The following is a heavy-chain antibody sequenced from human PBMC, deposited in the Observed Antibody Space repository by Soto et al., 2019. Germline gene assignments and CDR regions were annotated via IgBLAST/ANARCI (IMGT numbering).Heavy chain of an antibody. CDR2: IIPILAIA. D-gene: IGHD6-13*01. CDR1: GGSFSSYT. CDR3: ARDGIAAAAGTGWFDP. V-gene: IGHV1-69*08. J-gene: IGHJ5*02. Sequence: QVQLVQSGAEVKKPGSSVKVSCKASGGSFSSYTLSWVRQAPGQGLEWMGRIIPILAIANYAQKFQGRVTITADKSTSTAYMELSSLRSEDTDVYYCARDGIAAAAGTGWFDPWGQGTLVTVSS.